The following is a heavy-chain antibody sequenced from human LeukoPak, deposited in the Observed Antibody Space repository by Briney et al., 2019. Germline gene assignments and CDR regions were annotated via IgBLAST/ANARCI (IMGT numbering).Heavy chain of an antibody. CDR3: AKGNSGSYSAPDLF. D-gene: IGHD1-26*01. Sequence: GGSLRLSCAASGFTLSNAWMSWVRQAPGKGLEWVGRIKSKTDGGTTDYAAPVKGRFTISRDNSKNTLYLQMNSLRAEDTAVYYCAKGNSGSYSAPDLFWGQGTLVTVSS. V-gene: IGHV3-15*01. CDR1: GFTLSNAW. CDR2: IKSKTDGGTT. J-gene: IGHJ4*02.